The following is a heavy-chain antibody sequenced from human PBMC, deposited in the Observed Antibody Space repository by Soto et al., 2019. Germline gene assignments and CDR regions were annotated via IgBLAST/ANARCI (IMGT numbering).Heavy chain of an antibody. Sequence: SETLSLTCAVSGYSISSSNWWGWIRQPPGKGLEWIGYIYYSGTTYYNPSLKSRVTMSVDTSKNQFSLKLSSVTAADTAVYYCARHPSDFWFDPWGQGTLVTVSS. CDR1: GYSISSSNW. J-gene: IGHJ5*02. D-gene: IGHD2-21*02. V-gene: IGHV4-28*01. CDR3: ARHPSDFWFDP. CDR2: IYYSGTT.